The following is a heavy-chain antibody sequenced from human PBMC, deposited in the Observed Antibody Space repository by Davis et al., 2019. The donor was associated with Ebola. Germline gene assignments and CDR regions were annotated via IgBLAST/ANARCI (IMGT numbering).Heavy chain of an antibody. D-gene: IGHD2-8*02. CDR2: TRNKAKSYST. CDR1: GFNFPDAW. CDR3: VRDGCTGDGCHRGYYIDY. Sequence: PGGSLRLSCAASGFNFPDAWMTWVRQAPGKGLEWVGRTRNKAKSYSTDYAASVKGRFTISRDDSKNSLYLQMDSLRTEDTAVYYCVRDGCTGDGCHRGYYIDYWGQGTLVTVSS. V-gene: IGHV3-72*01. J-gene: IGHJ4*02.